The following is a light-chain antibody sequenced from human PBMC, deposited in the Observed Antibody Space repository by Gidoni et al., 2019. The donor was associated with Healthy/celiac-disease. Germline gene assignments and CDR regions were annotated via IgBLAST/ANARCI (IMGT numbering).Light chain of an antibody. CDR1: QSVSSY. Sequence: EMCLTKPQATLSWSPGERATLSCRASQSVSSYLAWYQQKPGQAPRLLIYDASNRATGIPARFSGSGSGTDFTLTISSLEPEDFAVYYCQQRSNWPPILTFGQGTRLEIK. CDR2: DAS. V-gene: IGKV3-11*01. J-gene: IGKJ5*01. CDR3: QQRSNWPPILT.